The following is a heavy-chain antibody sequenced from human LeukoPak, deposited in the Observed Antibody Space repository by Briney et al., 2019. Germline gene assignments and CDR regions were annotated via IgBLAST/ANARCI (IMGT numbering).Heavy chain of an antibody. V-gene: IGHV3-48*01. J-gene: IGHJ6*03. Sequence: SGGSLRLSCAASGFTFSSYSMNWVRQAPGKGLEWVSYISSSSSTIYYADSVKGRFTISRDNAKNSLYLQMNSLRAEDTAVYYCARVYSNSYYYYYYMDVWGKGTTVTVSS. CDR3: ARVYSNSYYYYYYMDV. CDR2: ISSSSSTI. D-gene: IGHD4-11*01. CDR1: GFTFSSYS.